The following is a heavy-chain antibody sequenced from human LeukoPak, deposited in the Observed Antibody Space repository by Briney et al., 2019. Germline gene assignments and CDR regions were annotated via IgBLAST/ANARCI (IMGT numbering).Heavy chain of an antibody. CDR2: ISSGSSYI. V-gene: IGHV3-21*01. Sequence: GGSLRLSCAASGFTFSSYRMNWGRQAPGEGLEWVSSISSGSSYIYYADSLKGRFTISRDNAKNSLYLQMNSLRAEDTAVYYCARSHYDYVWGSTSIDYWGQGTLVTVSS. D-gene: IGHD3-16*01. J-gene: IGHJ4*02. CDR3: ARSHYDYVWGSTSIDY. CDR1: GFTFSSYR.